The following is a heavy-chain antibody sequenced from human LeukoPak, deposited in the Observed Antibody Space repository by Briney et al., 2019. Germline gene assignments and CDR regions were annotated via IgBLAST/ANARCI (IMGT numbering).Heavy chain of an antibody. CDR3: WYRGSYYFDY. V-gene: IGHV1-46*01. CDR2: INPSGGST. D-gene: IGHD1-1*01. J-gene: IGHJ4*02. Sequence: ASVKVSCKASGYTFTSYYMHWVRQAPGQGLEWMGIINPSGGSTSYAQKFQGRVTMTRNTSTSTVYMELSSLRSEDTAVYYCWYRGSYYFDYWGQGTLVTVSS. CDR1: GYTFTSYY.